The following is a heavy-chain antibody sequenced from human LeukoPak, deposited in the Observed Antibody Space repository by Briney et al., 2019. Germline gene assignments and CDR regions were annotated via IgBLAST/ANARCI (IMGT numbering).Heavy chain of an antibody. D-gene: IGHD6-19*01. CDR1: GFTFSSYA. CDR3: AKVDSSGWYGVGDY. CDR2: ISGSGGST. Sequence: GGSLRLSCAASGFTFSSYAMSWVRQAPGRGLEWVSAISGSGGSTYYADSVKGRFTISRDNSKNTLYLQMNSLRAEDTAVYYCAKVDSSGWYGVGDYWGQGTLVTVSS. V-gene: IGHV3-23*01. J-gene: IGHJ4*02.